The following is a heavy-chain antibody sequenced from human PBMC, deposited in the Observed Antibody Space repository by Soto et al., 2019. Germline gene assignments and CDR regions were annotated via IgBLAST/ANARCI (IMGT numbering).Heavy chain of an antibody. Sequence: GGSLRLSCAASRFTFSSYWMSWVRQAPGKGLEWVANIKQDGSEKYYVDSVKGRFTISRDNAKNSLYLQMNSLRAEDTAVYYCARDSSSWYIYYYYYCGMDVWGQGTTVTVSS. V-gene: IGHV3-7*01. CDR2: IKQDGSEK. CDR1: RFTFSSYW. J-gene: IGHJ6*02. CDR3: ARDSSSWYIYYYYYCGMDV. D-gene: IGHD6-13*01.